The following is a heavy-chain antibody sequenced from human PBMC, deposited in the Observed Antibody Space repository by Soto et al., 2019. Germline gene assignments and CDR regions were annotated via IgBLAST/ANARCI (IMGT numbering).Heavy chain of an antibody. J-gene: IGHJ4*02. D-gene: IGHD6-6*01. V-gene: IGHV3-21*01. CDR1: GFTFSSYS. CDR3: ARDRIEARQVYYFDY. Sequence: EVQLVESGGGLVKPGGSLRLSCAASGFTFSSYSMNWVRQAPGKGLEWVSSISSSSSYIYYADSVKGRFTISRDNAKNSLYLQMNSLRAEDTAVYYCARDRIEARQVYYFDYWGQGTLVTVST. CDR2: ISSSSSYI.